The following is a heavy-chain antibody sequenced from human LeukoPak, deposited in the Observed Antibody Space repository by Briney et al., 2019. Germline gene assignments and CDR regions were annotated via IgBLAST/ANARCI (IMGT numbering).Heavy chain of an antibody. J-gene: IGHJ5*02. CDR1: GGSISSHY. Sequence: PSETLSLTCTVSGGSISSHYWSWIRQPPGKGLEWIGYIYYSGSTNYNPSLKSRVTISVDTSKNQFSLKLSSVTAADTAVYYCARGGSSSDWFDPWGQGTLVTVSS. CDR3: ARGGSSSDWFDP. V-gene: IGHV4-59*11. CDR2: IYYSGST. D-gene: IGHD6-6*01.